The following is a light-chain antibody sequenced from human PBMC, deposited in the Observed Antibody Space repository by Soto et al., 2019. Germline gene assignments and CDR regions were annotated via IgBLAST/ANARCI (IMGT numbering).Light chain of an antibody. Sequence: QSALTQPPSASGSPGQSVTISCTGSSSDVGGYNYVSWYQQHPVKAPKLMIYDVSKRPSGVPDRFSGSKSGNTASLTVSGLQAEDEADYYCSSYAGSNIVVFGGGTKLTVL. J-gene: IGLJ2*01. CDR3: SSYAGSNIVV. V-gene: IGLV2-8*01. CDR1: SSDVGGYNY. CDR2: DVS.